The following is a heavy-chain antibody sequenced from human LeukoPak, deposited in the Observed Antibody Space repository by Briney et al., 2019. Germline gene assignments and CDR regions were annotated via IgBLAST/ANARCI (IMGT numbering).Heavy chain of an antibody. CDR2: SSWNSGSI. D-gene: IGHD5-18*01. Sequence: GGSLRLSCAASGFSFDDYAMHWVRQAPGKGLEWVSGSSWNSGSIGYADSVKGRFTISRDNAKNSLYLQMNSLRAEDTALYYCARTGARLPGGAFDIWGQGTMVTVSS. V-gene: IGHV3-9*01. CDR1: GFSFDDYA. CDR3: ARTGARLPGGAFDI. J-gene: IGHJ3*02.